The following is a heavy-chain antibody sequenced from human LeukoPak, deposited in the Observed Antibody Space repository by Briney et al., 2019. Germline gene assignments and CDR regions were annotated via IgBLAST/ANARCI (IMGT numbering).Heavy chain of an antibody. Sequence: SETLSLTCAVYGGSFSSYYWSWIRQPPGKGLEWIGEINHSGSTNYNPSLKSRVTISVDTSKNQFSLKLSSVTAADTAVYYCARDRSEDYGDHKTRWGHYYYYYMDVWGKGTTVTVSS. V-gene: IGHV4-34*01. J-gene: IGHJ6*03. CDR2: INHSGST. D-gene: IGHD4-17*01. CDR1: GGSFSSYY. CDR3: ARDRSEDYGDHKTRWGHYYYYYMDV.